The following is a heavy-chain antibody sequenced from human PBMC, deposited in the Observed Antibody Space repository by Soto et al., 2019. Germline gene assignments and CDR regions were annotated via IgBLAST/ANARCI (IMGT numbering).Heavy chain of an antibody. CDR3: ARHDGDYYVLDS. V-gene: IGHV5-51*01. J-gene: IGHJ3*02. Sequence: GESLKISCKGSGYSFTSYWIGWVRQMPGKGLEWIVIIYPGDSDTRYSQSFQGQVTISDDKYITTAYLQWSSLKASDTAMYYCARHDGDYYVLDSWGQGTMVTVSS. CDR1: GYSFTSYW. CDR2: IYPGDSDT. D-gene: IGHD2-21*01.